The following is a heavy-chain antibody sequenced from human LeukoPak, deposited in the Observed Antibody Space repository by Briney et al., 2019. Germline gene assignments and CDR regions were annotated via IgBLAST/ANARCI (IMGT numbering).Heavy chain of an antibody. D-gene: IGHD3-3*01. J-gene: IGHJ4*02. CDR3: ARGFSTYYDFWSGYL. V-gene: IGHV3-33*01. CDR2: IWYDGSNK. CDR1: GFTFSSYG. Sequence: GGSLRLSCAASGFTFSSYGMHWVRQAPGKGLEWVAVIWYDGSNKYYADSVKGRFTISRDNSKNTLYLQMNSLRAEDTAVYYCARGFSTYYDFWSGYLWGQGTLVTVSS.